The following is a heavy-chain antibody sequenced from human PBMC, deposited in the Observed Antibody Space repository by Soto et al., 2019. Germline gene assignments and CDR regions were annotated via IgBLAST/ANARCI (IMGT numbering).Heavy chain of an antibody. CDR1: GFTFSSYG. Sequence: AGGSLRLSCAASGFTFSSYGMHWVRQAPGKGLEWVAVIWYDGSNKYYADSVKGRFAISRDNSKNTLYLQMSSLRAEDTAVYYCARDRAVADNYYYYGMDVWGQGTTVTVSS. D-gene: IGHD6-19*01. CDR2: IWYDGSNK. J-gene: IGHJ6*02. CDR3: ARDRAVADNYYYYGMDV. V-gene: IGHV3-33*01.